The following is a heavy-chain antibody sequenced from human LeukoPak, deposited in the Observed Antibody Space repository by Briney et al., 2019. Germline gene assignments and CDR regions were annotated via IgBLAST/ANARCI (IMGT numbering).Heavy chain of an antibody. V-gene: IGHV3-30-3*01. Sequence: GGSLRLSCAASGFTFSSYAMHWVRQAPGKGLEWVAVISYDGSNKYYADSVKGRFTISRDNAQNSLYLQMNSLRAEDTAVYYCTRDPLRSGYYSTYFDQWGQGTLVTVSS. D-gene: IGHD3-22*01. CDR2: ISYDGSNK. J-gene: IGHJ4*02. CDR1: GFTFSSYA. CDR3: TRDPLRSGYYSTYFDQ.